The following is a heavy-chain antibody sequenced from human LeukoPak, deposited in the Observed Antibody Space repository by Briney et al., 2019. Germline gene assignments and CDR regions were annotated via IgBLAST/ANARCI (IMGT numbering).Heavy chain of an antibody. J-gene: IGHJ3*02. V-gene: IGHV5-51*01. CDR3: AISRITGTTSAFDI. CDR1: GFTFSSYA. CDR2: IYPGDSDT. D-gene: IGHD1-20*01. Sequence: PGGSLRLSCAASGFTFSSYAMNWVRQMPGKGLEWMGIIYPGDSDTRYSPSFQGQVTISADKSISTAYLQWSSLKASDTAMYYCAISRITGTTSAFDIWGQGTMVTVSS.